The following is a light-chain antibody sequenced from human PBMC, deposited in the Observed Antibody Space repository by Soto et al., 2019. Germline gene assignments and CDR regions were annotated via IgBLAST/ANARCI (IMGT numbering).Light chain of an antibody. CDR3: SSYTTITI. Sequence: QSALTQPASVSGSPGQSITISCTGTSSDFGGYNSVSWYQQHPGKAPKLVIFYVSNRPSGVSNRFSGSKSGDTASLTISGLQAEDESHYYCSSYTTITIFGTGTKVTVL. CDR2: YVS. V-gene: IGLV2-14*01. CDR1: SSDFGGYNS. J-gene: IGLJ1*01.